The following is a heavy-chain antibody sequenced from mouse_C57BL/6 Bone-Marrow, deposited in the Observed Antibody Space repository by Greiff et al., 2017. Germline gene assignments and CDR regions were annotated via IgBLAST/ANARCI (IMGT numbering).Heavy chain of an antibody. CDR2: INPNNGGT. J-gene: IGHJ4*01. Sequence: EVQLQQSGPELVKPGASVKLSCKASGYTFTDYYMNWVKQSHGKSLEWIGDINPNNGGTSYNQKFKGKATLTVDKSSSAAYMELRSLTSEDSAVYDCARDGYLYYYAMDYWGQGTSVTVSS. D-gene: IGHD2-3*01. CDR1: GYTFTDYY. CDR3: ARDGYLYYYAMDY. V-gene: IGHV1-26*01.